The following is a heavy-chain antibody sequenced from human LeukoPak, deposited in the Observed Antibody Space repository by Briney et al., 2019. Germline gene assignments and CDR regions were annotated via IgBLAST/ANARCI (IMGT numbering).Heavy chain of an antibody. J-gene: IGHJ4*02. CDR2: INPDSGGT. CDR1: GYTFTSYD. Sequence: ASVKVSCKASGYTFTSYDINWVRQAPGQGLEWMGWINPDSGGTNYAQKFQGRVTMTRDRSISTAYMELNRLTFDDTAVFYCARAEVNDFWGQGTLVTVSS. CDR3: ARAEVNDF. V-gene: IGHV1-2*02.